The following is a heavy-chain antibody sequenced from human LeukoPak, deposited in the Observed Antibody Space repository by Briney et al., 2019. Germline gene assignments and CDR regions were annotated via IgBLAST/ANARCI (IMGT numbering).Heavy chain of an antibody. CDR1: GGSISSYY. CDR3: ARGFDSRSTYFDY. J-gene: IGHJ4*02. V-gene: IGHV4-59*01. Sequence: SETLSLTCTVSGGSISSYYWNWIRQSPTKGLEWIGYISYSGSTNYNPSLKSRVTISLDTSKNQFSLKVRSVTAADTAVYYCARGFDSRSTYFDYWGQGTLVTVSS. CDR2: ISYSGST. D-gene: IGHD5-12*01.